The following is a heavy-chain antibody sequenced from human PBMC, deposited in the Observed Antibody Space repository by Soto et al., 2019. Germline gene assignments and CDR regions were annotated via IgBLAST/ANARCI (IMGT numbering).Heavy chain of an antibody. V-gene: IGHV4-59*01. CDR2: IYYTGST. D-gene: IGHD3-22*01. J-gene: IGHJ4*02. CDR3: ARSFYESSGYYPL. CDR1: GGSMSPYY. Sequence: SETLSLTCTVSGGSMSPYYWSWIRQPPGKGLEWIGYIYYTGSTSYNPSLKSRVTISVDTSKTQFSLKLSSVTAADTALYYCARSFYESSGYYPLWGQGTLVTVSS.